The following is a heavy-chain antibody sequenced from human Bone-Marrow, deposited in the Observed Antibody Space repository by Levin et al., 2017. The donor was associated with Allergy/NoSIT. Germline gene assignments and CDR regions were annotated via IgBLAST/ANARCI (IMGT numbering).Heavy chain of an antibody. CDR2: IYYSGST. CDR1: GGSISSSSYY. J-gene: IGHJ4*02. D-gene: IGHD3-9*01. V-gene: IGHV4-39*01. Sequence: SETLSLTCTVSGGSISSSSYYWGWIRQPPGKGLEWIGSIYYSGSTYYNPSLKSRVTISVDTSKNQFSLKLSSVTAADTAVYYCARLWDDILTGYYMAFDYWGQGTLVTVSS. CDR3: ARLWDDILTGYYMAFDY.